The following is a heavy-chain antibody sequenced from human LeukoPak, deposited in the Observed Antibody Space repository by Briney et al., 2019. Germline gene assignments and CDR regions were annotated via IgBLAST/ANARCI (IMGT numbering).Heavy chain of an antibody. V-gene: IGHV1-8*01. J-gene: IGHJ4*02. D-gene: IGHD2-15*01. Sequence: ASVKVSCKASGYTFTSYDINWVRQATGQGLEWMGWMNPNSGNTGYARKFQGRVTMTRNTSISTAYTELSSLRSEDTAVYYCARVGYCSGGSCPYYFDYWGQGTLVTVSS. CDR3: ARVGYCSGGSCPYYFDY. CDR2: MNPNSGNT. CDR1: GYTFTSYD.